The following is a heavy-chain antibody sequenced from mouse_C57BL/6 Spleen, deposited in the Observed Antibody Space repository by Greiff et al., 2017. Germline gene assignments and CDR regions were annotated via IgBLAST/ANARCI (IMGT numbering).Heavy chain of an antibody. V-gene: IGHV5-4*01. CDR3: ARDGDYSWFAY. CDR1: GFTFSSYA. D-gene: IGHD1-1*01. CDR2: ISDGGSYT. J-gene: IGHJ3*01. Sequence: DVHLVESGAGLVKPGGSLKLSCAASGFTFSSYAMPWVRQTPEKRLEWVATISDGGSYTDYPDNVKGRFTLSRDNAKNNLYLQMSHLKSEDTAMYYCARDGDYSWFAYWGQGTLVTVSA.